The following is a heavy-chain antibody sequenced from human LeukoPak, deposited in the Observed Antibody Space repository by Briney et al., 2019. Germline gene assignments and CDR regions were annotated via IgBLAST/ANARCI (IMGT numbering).Heavy chain of an antibody. V-gene: IGHV3-7*03. Sequence: GGSLRLSCAASGFAFSDYWMTWVRQAPGKGLEWVANIKQDGSEKYLVDSVKGRFAISRDNAKGSLYLQMNSMRAEDTAVYYCVRAPYYSGIEHYFDHWGQGILVTVSS. CDR1: GFAFSDYW. D-gene: IGHD3-22*01. CDR3: VRAPYYSGIEHYFDH. CDR2: IKQDGSEK. J-gene: IGHJ4*02.